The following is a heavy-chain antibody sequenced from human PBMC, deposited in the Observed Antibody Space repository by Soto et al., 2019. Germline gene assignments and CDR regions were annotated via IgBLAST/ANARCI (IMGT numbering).Heavy chain of an antibody. CDR2: NRAYNGNT. CDR3: ARDLVPGYTGFSDY. D-gene: IGHD5-12*01. Sequence: ASVKVSRKTSGYTFSNYGINWVRQAPGQKLEWMGWNRAYNGNTKFAQKLQGRVSLTTDTSSTTAYMKLRSLTSDDTAVYYCARDLVPGYTGFSDYWGQGTLVTVS. V-gene: IGHV1-18*01. J-gene: IGHJ4*02. CDR1: GYTFSNYG.